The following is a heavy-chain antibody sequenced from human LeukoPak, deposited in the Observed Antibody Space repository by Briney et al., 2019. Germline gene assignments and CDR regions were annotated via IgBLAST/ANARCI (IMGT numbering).Heavy chain of an antibody. Sequence: SETLSLTCTVSGYSISSGYYWGWIRQPPGKGLEWIGSIYHSGSAYYNPSLKSRVTISVDTSKNQFSLKLSSVTAADTAVYYCARRRPWGSPDGYWGQGTLVTVSS. J-gene: IGHJ4*02. CDR3: ARRRPWGSPDGY. CDR1: GYSISSGYY. V-gene: IGHV4-38-2*02. CDR2: IYHSGSA. D-gene: IGHD3-16*01.